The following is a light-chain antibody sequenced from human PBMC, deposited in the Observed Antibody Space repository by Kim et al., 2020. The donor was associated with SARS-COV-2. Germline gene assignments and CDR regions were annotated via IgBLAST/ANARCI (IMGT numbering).Light chain of an antibody. V-gene: IGKV1-27*01. CDR3: QRYNSAHFA. Sequence: DIQMTQSPSSVSASVGDRVTITCRASQGMSNYLAWYQQKPGKVPKLLIYAASSLQAGVPSRFSGSGSGTDFTLTISSLQPVDVATYYCQRYNSAHFAFGPRT. CDR2: AAS. CDR1: QGMSNY. J-gene: IGKJ3*01.